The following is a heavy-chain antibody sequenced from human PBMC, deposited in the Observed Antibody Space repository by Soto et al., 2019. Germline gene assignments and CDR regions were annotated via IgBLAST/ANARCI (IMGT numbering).Heavy chain of an antibody. Sequence: QVKLQESGPGLVQPAQTLSLSCTVSGGSITSGGIYWSWLRQHPRQGLEWIGYIYHSGSTTYNPSLTSRVTISVDTSKNQFSLTVTSLTVADTAVYYCARFNSRSGTEDLDYWGQGTLVTVSS. V-gene: IGHV4-31*03. CDR1: GGSITSGGIY. CDR2: IYHSGST. D-gene: IGHD6-19*01. J-gene: IGHJ4*02. CDR3: ARFNSRSGTEDLDY.